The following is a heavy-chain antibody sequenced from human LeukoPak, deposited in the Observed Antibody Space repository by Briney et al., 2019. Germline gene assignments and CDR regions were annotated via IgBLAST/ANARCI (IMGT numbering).Heavy chain of an antibody. CDR3: ATRGSSSWYQFDY. Sequence: GASVKISCKASGYTFTDYYMHWVQQAPGKGLEWMGRVDPEDGETIYAEKFQGRVTITADTSTDTAYMELSSLRSEDTAVYYCATRGSSSWYQFDYWGQGTLVTVSS. CDR2: VDPEDGET. CDR1: GYTFTDYY. V-gene: IGHV1-69-2*01. D-gene: IGHD6-13*01. J-gene: IGHJ4*02.